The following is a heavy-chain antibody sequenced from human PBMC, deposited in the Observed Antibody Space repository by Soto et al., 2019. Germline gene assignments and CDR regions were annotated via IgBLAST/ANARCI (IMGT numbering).Heavy chain of an antibody. D-gene: IGHD3-22*01. CDR2: IRWNSGSI. CDR1: AFTFDDYS. Sequence: SLTPSCAASAFTFDDYSIHWDRPPPGKGLEWVSCIRWNSGSIGYADSVKDRFAISRDNAKNSLYLQMNSLRAEDTALYYCAKDLSRGYYDSSGYYPGAFDIWGQGTMVTVS. CDR3: AKDLSRGYYDSSGYYPGAFDI. V-gene: IGHV3-9*01. J-gene: IGHJ3*02.